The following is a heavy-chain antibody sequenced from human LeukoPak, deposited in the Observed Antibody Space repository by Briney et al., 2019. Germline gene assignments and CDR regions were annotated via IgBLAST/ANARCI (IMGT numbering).Heavy chain of an antibody. Sequence: ASVKVSCKASGYTFTSYDINWVRQATGQGLEWMGWMNPNSGNTGHAQKFQGRVTMTRNTSISTAYMELSSLRSEDTAVYYCARYSGYDFIYYYYGMDVWGQGTTVTVSS. J-gene: IGHJ6*02. V-gene: IGHV1-8*01. CDR3: ARYSGYDFIYYYYGMDV. D-gene: IGHD5-12*01. CDR1: GYTFTSYD. CDR2: MNPNSGNT.